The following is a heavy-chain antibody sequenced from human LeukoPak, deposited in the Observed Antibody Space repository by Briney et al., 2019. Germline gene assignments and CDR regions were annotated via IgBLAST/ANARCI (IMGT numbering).Heavy chain of an antibody. CDR1: GGSFSGYY. CDR3: ARDLGAYYYDSSGYYQVV. D-gene: IGHD3-22*01. CDR2: IYYSGST. Sequence: SETLSLTCAVYGGSFSGYYWSWIRQPPGKGLEWIGSIYYSGSTYYNPSLKSRVTISVDTSKNQFSLKLSSVTAADTAVYYCARDLGAYYYDSSGYYQVVWGQGTLVTVSS. J-gene: IGHJ4*02. V-gene: IGHV4-34*01.